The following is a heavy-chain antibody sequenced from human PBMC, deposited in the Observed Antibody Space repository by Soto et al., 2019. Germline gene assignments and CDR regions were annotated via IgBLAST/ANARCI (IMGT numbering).Heavy chain of an antibody. CDR3: ARDASDYGDPPYFDY. J-gene: IGHJ4*02. CDR1: GVTFTSYT. V-gene: IGHV1-69*01. Sequence: QVQLVQSGAEVTKPGSSVKVSCKASGVTFTSYTFSWVRQAPGQGLEWMGGIIPIFGTTNYAQKFQGRVTITADESTSTAYMELRSRRSEDTAVYYCARDASDYGDPPYFDYWGQGTLVTVSS. CDR2: IIPIFGTT. D-gene: IGHD4-17*01.